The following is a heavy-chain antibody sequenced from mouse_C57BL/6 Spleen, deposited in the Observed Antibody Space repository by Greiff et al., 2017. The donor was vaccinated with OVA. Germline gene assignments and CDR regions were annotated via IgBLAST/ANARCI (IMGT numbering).Heavy chain of an antibody. CDR2: IHPNSGST. CDR1: GYTFTSYW. D-gene: IGHD2-4*01. CDR3: ARSDYDYDDIDY. J-gene: IGHJ2*01. V-gene: IGHV1-64*01. Sequence: QVQLQQPGAELVKPGASVKLSCKASGYTFTSYWMHWVKQRPGQGLEWIGMIHPNSGSTNYNEKFKSKATLTVDKSSSTAYMQLSSLTSEDSAVYYCARSDYDYDDIDYWGQGTTLTVSS.